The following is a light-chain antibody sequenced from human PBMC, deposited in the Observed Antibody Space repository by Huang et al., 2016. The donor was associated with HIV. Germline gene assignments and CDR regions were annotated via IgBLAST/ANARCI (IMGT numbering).Light chain of an antibody. V-gene: IGKV1-39*01. Sequence: DIQMTQSPSSLSASVGDRVTITCRASHNINTHLNWYQQRPGKAPTLLIFAASSLETGVPSRFSGSGSGTDVTLNINNLQPEDFATYYCQQSYTIPVTFGGGTKVEIK. CDR3: QQSYTIPVT. J-gene: IGKJ4*01. CDR2: AAS. CDR1: HNINTH.